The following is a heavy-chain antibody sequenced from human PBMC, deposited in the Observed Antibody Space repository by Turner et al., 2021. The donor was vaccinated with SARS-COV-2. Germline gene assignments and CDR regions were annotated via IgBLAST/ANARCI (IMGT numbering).Heavy chain of an antibody. J-gene: IGHJ6*02. Sequence: EVHLLESGGTLVQPGGSLRLSCVASGLTLGSYAMNWVRQAPGKGLEWVAGISGSGSSTKYVDSVRGRFTISRDNSKNTLYLQMNSLRAEDTAVYYCAKNLIRHYQLLYPPNYYGMDVWGQGTTVTVSS. CDR2: ISGSGSST. V-gene: IGHV3-23*01. D-gene: IGHD2-2*02. CDR1: GLTLGSYA. CDR3: AKNLIRHYQLLYPPNYYGMDV.